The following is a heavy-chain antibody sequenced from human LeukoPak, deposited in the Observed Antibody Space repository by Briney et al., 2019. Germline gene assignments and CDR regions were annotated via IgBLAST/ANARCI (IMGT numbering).Heavy chain of an antibody. Sequence: PGGSLRLSCAASGFTFSSYWMSWVRQAPGKGLEWVANIKQDGSEKYYVDSVKGRFTISRDNAKNSLYLQMNSLRAEDTAVYYCARDQGVYCSGGSCTAFDIWGQGTMVTVSS. CDR1: GFTFSSYW. CDR3: ARDQGVYCSGGSCTAFDI. D-gene: IGHD2-15*01. J-gene: IGHJ3*02. V-gene: IGHV3-7*01. CDR2: IKQDGSEK.